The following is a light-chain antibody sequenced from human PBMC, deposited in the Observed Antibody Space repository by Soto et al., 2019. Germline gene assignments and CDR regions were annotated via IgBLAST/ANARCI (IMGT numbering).Light chain of an antibody. V-gene: IGKV1-39*01. CDR2: AAS. CDR1: QSIGDN. CDR3: QQSCNTPPT. Sequence: DIPMTQSPSSLSASVGDRVTITCRASQSIGDNLNWYQLKPGTAPNLLIYAASNLQSGVPSRFSGSGSGTDFTLTISNLQPEDFVSYVCQQSCNTPPTFGGGTKVEIQ. J-gene: IGKJ4*01.